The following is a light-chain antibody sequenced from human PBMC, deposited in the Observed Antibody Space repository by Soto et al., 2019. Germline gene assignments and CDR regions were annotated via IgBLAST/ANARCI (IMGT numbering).Light chain of an antibody. J-gene: IGKJ5*01. CDR2: GIS. Sequence: VMTQSPLSLSVALGQPATLSCIASQSVNSNYLAWYQQHPGQPPRLLIYGISTRATGIPARFSGSGSGTEFSLTISSLQSEDFAVYYCQQYSKWPITFGQGTLLEIK. CDR3: QQYSKWPIT. V-gene: IGKV3-15*01. CDR1: QSVNSN.